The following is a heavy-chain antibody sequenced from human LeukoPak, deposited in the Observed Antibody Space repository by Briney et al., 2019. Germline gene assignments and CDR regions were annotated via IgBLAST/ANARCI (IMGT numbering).Heavy chain of an antibody. CDR3: ARRRDSRGYPDAFDI. J-gene: IGHJ3*02. CDR1: GYSFTSYW. Sequence: GESLKISCKGSGYSFTSYWIGWVRQMPGKGLEWMGIIYPGDSDTRYSPSFQGQVTISADKSISTAYLQWSSLKASDTAMYYCARRRDSRGYPDAFDIWGQGTMVTVSS. D-gene: IGHD3-22*01. CDR2: IYPGDSDT. V-gene: IGHV5-51*01.